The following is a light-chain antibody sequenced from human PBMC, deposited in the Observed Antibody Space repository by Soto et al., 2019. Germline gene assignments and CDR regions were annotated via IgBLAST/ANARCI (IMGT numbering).Light chain of an antibody. CDR3: QQYGSSHGTIFT. J-gene: IGKJ3*01. CDR2: SAS. CDR1: RGISSW. Sequence: DIQMTQSPSSVSASVGDRVTITCRASRGISSWLAWYQQKPGKAPNLLIFSASSLQGGVPSRFSGSGSGTDFTLTISSLQPEDFAVYYCQQYGSSHGTIFTFGPGTKVDIK. V-gene: IGKV1-12*01.